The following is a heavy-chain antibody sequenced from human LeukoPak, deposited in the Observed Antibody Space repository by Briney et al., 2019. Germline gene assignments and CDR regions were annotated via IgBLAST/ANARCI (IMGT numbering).Heavy chain of an antibody. J-gene: IGHJ4*02. V-gene: IGHV3-48*03. D-gene: IGHD3-22*01. Sequence: GGSLRLSCLASGFAFSAYEMNWVRQSPGRGLEWVSYISGSDTTTYYADSVRGRFTIFRDNAKNSLYLQMNSLRAEDTALYYCTTLGYHLDSWGQGTLVTVSS. CDR2: ISGSDTTT. CDR1: GFAFSAYE. CDR3: TTLGYHLDS.